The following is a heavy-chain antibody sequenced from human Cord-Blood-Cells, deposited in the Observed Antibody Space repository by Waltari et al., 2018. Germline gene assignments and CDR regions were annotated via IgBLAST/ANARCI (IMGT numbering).Heavy chain of an antibody. J-gene: IGHJ2*01. V-gene: IGHV3-21*01. CDR1: GFTFSSYS. D-gene: IGHD3-16*01. Sequence: EVQLVESGGGLVKRGGSLRLSCAASGFTFSSYSMNWVRQAPGKGLEWVSSISSSSSYIYYADSVKGRFTISRDNAKNSLYLQMNSLRAEDTAVYYCARATLGDTWYFDLWGRGTLVTVSS. CDR3: ARATLGDTWYFDL. CDR2: ISSSSSYI.